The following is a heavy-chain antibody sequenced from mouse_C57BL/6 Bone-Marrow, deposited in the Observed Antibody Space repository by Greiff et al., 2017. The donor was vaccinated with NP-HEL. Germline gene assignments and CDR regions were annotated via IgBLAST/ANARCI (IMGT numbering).Heavy chain of an antibody. CDR3: ARSAEYFDY. CDR2: MYPGDGDT. D-gene: IGHD6-1*01. Sequence: VKLVESGPELVKPGASVKISCKASGYAFSSSWMNWVKQRPGKGLEWIGRMYPGDGDTNYNGKFKGKATLTADKSSSTAYMQLSSLTSEDSAVYFCARSAEYFDYWGQGTTLTVSS. J-gene: IGHJ2*01. V-gene: IGHV1-82*01. CDR1: GYAFSSSW.